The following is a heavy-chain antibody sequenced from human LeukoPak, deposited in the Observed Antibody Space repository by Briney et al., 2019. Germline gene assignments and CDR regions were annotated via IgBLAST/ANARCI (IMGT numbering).Heavy chain of an antibody. Sequence: GASVKVSCKTSGYTFTSDAIPSGRHAPGHRLVRMGWSNARNGNTKYSQKFQGRVTITRDTSASTAYMELSSLRSEDTAVYYCARGCSGGSCYPRYYYYYGMDVWGKGTTVTVSS. CDR1: GYTFTSDA. V-gene: IGHV1-3*01. CDR3: ARGCSGGSCYPRYYYYYGMDV. CDR2: SNARNGNT. D-gene: IGHD2-15*01. J-gene: IGHJ6*04.